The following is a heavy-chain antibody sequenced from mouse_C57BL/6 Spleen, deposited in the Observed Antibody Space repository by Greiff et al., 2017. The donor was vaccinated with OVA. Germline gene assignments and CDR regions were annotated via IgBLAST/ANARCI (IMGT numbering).Heavy chain of an antibody. V-gene: IGHV1-22*01. CDR3: ARYWGAMDY. J-gene: IGHJ4*01. D-gene: IGHD4-1*01. CDR1: GYTFTDYN. Sequence: EVMLVESGPELVKPGASVKMSCKASGYTFTDYNMHWVKQSHGKSLEWIGYINPNNGGTSYNQKFKGKATLTVNKSSSTAYMELRSLTSEDSAVYYCARYWGAMDYWGQGTSVTVSS. CDR2: INPNNGGT.